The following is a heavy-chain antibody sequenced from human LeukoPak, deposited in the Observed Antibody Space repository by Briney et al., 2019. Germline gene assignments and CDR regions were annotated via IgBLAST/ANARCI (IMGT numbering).Heavy chain of an antibody. Sequence: ETLSLTCTVSGGSISSYYWSWIRQPPGKGLEWIGYIYYSGSTNYNPSLKSRVTISVDTSKNQFSLKLSSVTAADTAVYYCARAHQSERVLWFGELFFDYWGQGTLVTVSS. J-gene: IGHJ4*02. CDR1: GGSISSYY. CDR3: ARAHQSERVLWFGELFFDY. D-gene: IGHD3-10*01. CDR2: IYYSGST. V-gene: IGHV4-59*01.